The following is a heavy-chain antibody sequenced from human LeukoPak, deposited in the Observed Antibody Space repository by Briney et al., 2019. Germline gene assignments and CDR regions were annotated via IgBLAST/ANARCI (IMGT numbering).Heavy chain of an antibody. CDR2: ISGSGSTI. Sequence: GGSLILSSAVSGFTFSSYDMNWVRQAPGKGLEWISYISGSGSTIYDADPVKGRFTVSRDNAKNSLHLQMNSLRAEDTAVYYCARIHPYYYGSGSYLMGYYYFGMDVWGQGTTVTVSS. D-gene: IGHD3-10*01. J-gene: IGHJ6*02. V-gene: IGHV3-48*03. CDR1: GFTFSSYD. CDR3: ARIHPYYYGSGSYLMGYYYFGMDV.